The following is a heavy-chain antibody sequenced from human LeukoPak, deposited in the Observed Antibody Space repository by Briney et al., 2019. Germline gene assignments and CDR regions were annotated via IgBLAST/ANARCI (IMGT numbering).Heavy chain of an antibody. V-gene: IGHV4-34*01. CDR2: INHSGST. CDR1: GGSFSGYY. D-gene: IGHD6-19*01. CDR3: ARVYSCGWYYFDY. J-gene: IGHJ4*02. Sequence: SETLSLTCAVYGGSFSGYYWSWIRQPPGKGLEWIGEINHSGSTNYNPSLKSRVTISVDTSKNQFSLKLSSVTAADTAVYYCARVYSCGWYYFDYWGQGTLVTVSS.